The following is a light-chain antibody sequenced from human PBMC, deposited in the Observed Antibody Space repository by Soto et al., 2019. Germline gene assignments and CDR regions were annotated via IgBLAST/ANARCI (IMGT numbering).Light chain of an antibody. Sequence: DLVMTQSPLSLSVTPGEPASISCRSSQSLLHSNGYNYLDWYLQKPGQSPQLLIYLASSRASGVPDRFSGSGSGTDFTLKISRVEADDVGIYYCMQALQTPYTFGQGTKLEIK. V-gene: IGKV2-28*01. CDR1: QSLLHSNGYNY. J-gene: IGKJ2*01. CDR3: MQALQTPYT. CDR2: LAS.